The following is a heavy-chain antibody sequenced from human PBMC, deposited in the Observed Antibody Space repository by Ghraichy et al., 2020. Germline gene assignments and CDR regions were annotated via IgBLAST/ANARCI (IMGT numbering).Heavy chain of an antibody. CDR3: ARSNIVVVPAAISSDYYYGMDV. J-gene: IGHJ6*02. D-gene: IGHD2-2*02. CDR1: GGTFSSYA. CDR2: IIPIFGTA. Sequence: SVKVSCKASGGTFSSYAISWVRQAPGQGLEWMGGIIPIFGTANYAQKFQGRVTITADESTSTAYMELSSLRSEDTAVYYCARSNIVVVPAAISSDYYYGMDVWAQGTTVIVSS. V-gene: IGHV1-69*13.